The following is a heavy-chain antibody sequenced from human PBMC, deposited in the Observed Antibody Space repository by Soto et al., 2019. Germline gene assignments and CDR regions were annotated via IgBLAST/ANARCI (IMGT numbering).Heavy chain of an antibody. D-gene: IGHD1-26*01. V-gene: IGHV4-39*02. CDR2: VYYSGST. J-gene: IGHJ4*02. CDR1: GDSITWTSCY. CDR3: ARDGGRHSGGIDY. Sequence: PSETLSLTCTLSGDSITWTSCYWGWIRQPPGKGLEWVGDVYYSGSTYYNPSLKSRLTMSIDTSKGQFSLKMSSVTAADTAVYYCARDGGRHSGGIDYWGQGTLVTVSS.